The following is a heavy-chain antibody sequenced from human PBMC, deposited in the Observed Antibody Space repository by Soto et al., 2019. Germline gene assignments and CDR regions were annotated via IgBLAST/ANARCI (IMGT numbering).Heavy chain of an antibody. CDR2: IYYSGST. V-gene: IGHV4-30-4*01. J-gene: IGHJ4*02. Sequence: SETLSLTXTVSGGSISSGDYYWSWIRQPPGKGLEWIGYIYYSGSTYYNPSLKSRVTISVDTSKNQFSLKLSSVTAADTAVYYCAREDGGNSGVYWGQGTLVTVSS. CDR3: AREDGGNSGVY. D-gene: IGHD2-21*02. CDR1: GGSISSGDYY.